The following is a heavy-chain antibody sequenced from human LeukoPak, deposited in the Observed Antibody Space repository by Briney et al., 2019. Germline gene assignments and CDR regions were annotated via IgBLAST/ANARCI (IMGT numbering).Heavy chain of an antibody. J-gene: IGHJ4*02. CDR1: GGSISSYY. D-gene: IGHD3-22*01. Sequence: SETLSLTCTVSGGSISSYYWSWIRQPPGKGLEWVWYIYYSGSTNYNPSLKSRATISVDTSKNQFSLKLSSVTAADTAVYYCASHLTYYYDSSGQPPDYWGQGTLVTVSS. CDR2: IYYSGST. V-gene: IGHV4-59*01. CDR3: ASHLTYYYDSSGQPPDY.